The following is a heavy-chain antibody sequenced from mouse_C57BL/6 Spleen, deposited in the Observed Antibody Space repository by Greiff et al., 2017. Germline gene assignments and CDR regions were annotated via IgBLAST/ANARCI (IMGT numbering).Heavy chain of an antibody. V-gene: IGHV1-69*01. CDR2: IDPSDSYT. J-gene: IGHJ3*01. Sequence: QVQLQQPGAELVMPGASVKLSCKASGYTFTCYWMHWVKQRPGQGLEWIGEIDPSDSYTNYNQKFKGKSILTVDKSSSTAYMQLSSLASEDSAVYYCAREGKGPFAYWGQGTLVTVSA. CDR3: AREGKGPFAY. CDR1: GYTFTCYW.